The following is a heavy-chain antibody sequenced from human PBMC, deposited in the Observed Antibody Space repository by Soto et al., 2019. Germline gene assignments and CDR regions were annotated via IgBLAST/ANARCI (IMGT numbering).Heavy chain of an antibody. V-gene: IGHV3-49*04. CDR2: IRSKAYGGTT. J-gene: IGHJ4*02. D-gene: IGHD3-10*01. Sequence: GGSLRLSCTASGFTFGDYAMSWVRQAPGKGLEWVGSIRSKAYGGTTEYAASVKGRFTISRDDSKSIAYLQMNSLKTEDTAVYYCTRDPENNYYGSGSYLPWGQGTLVTVSS. CDR1: GFTFGDYA. CDR3: TRDPENNYYGSGSYLP.